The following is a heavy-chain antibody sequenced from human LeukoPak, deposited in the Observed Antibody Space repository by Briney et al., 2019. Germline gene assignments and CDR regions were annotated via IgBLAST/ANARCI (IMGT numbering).Heavy chain of an antibody. V-gene: IGHV3-48*04. CDR2: ISSSSSTI. CDR3: ARDYDYGGNSYNWFDP. CDR1: GFTFSSYS. J-gene: IGHJ5*02. D-gene: IGHD4-23*01. Sequence: GGSLRLSCAASGFTFSSYSMNWVRQAPGKGLEWVSYISSSSSTIYYADSVKGRFTISRDNAKNSLYLQMNSLRAEDTAVYYCARDYDYGGNSYNWFDPWGQGTLVTVSS.